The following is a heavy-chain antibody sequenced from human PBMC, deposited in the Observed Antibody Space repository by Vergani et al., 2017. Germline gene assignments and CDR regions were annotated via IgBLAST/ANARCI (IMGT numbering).Heavy chain of an antibody. CDR1: GGSISSGSYY. CDR3: ARLGDYYDSSGPQFSRNDAFDI. J-gene: IGHJ3*02. CDR2: IYYSGST. Sequence: QVQLQESGPGLVKPSQTLSLTCTVSGGSISSGSYYWGWIRQPPGKGLEWIGSIYYSGSTYYNPSLKSRVTISVDTSKNQFSLKLSSVTAADTAVYYCARLGDYYDSSGPQFSRNDAFDIWGQGTMVTVSS. V-gene: IGHV4-39*01. D-gene: IGHD3-22*01.